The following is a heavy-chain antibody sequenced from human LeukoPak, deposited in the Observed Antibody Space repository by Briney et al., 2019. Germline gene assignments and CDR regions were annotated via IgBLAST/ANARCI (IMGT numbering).Heavy chain of an antibody. J-gene: IGHJ6*02. Sequence: ASVKVSCKASGYTFTSYGISWVRQAPGQGLEWMGWISAYNGNTNYAQKLQGRVTMTTDTSTSRAYMELRSLRSDDTAVYYCARDGESAVEMATVDYYGMDVWGQGTTVTVSS. D-gene: IGHD5-24*01. CDR3: ARDGESAVEMATVDYYGMDV. CDR2: ISAYNGNT. CDR1: GYTFTSYG. V-gene: IGHV1-18*01.